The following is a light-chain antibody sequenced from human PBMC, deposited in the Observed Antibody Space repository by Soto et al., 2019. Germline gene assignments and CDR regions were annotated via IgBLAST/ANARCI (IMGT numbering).Light chain of an antibody. CDR2: DVS. Sequence: QSALTQPRSVSGSPGQSATISCTGTSSDVGGYNYVSWYQQHPGKAPKLMIYDVSKRPSGVPDRFSGSKSGNTASLTISGLQAEDEADYYCCSYAGSYSVVFGGGTKVTVL. J-gene: IGLJ2*01. V-gene: IGLV2-11*01. CDR1: SSDVGGYNY. CDR3: CSYAGSYSVV.